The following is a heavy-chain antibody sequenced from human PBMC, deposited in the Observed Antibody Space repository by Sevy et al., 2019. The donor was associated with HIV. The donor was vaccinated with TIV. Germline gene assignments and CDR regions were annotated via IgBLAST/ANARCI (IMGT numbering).Heavy chain of an antibody. CDR2: ISGSGGST. CDR1: GCTFSSYA. V-gene: IGHV3-23*01. J-gene: IGHJ6*03. D-gene: IGHD3-10*01. Sequence: GGSLRLSCAASGCTFSSYAMSWVRQAPGKGLEWVSAISGSGGSTYYADSVKGGFTISRDNSKNTLYLQMNSLRAEDTAVYYCAKVFAGMVRGVITPRYWDYSYYMDVWGKGTTVTVSS. CDR3: AKVFAGMVRGVITPRYWDYSYYMDV.